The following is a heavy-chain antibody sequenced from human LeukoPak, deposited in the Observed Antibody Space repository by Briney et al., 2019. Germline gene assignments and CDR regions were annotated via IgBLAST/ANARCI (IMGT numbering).Heavy chain of an antibody. V-gene: IGHV4-34*01. J-gene: IGHJ4*02. CDR3: ARDSDSGFE. CDR1: GGSFSFYY. CDR2: INNRGST. Sequence: SETLSLTCAVSGGSFSFYYWHWIRQPPGKGLEWIGEINNRGSTQYNPSLRSRVIISVDTSRNHFSLKLTSVTAADTAVYFCARDSDSGFEWGQGTLVTVSS. D-gene: IGHD3-16*01.